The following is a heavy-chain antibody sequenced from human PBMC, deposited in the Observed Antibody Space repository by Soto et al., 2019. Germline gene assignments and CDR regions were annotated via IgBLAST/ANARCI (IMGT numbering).Heavy chain of an antibody. D-gene: IGHD1-1*01. J-gene: IGHJ4*02. Sequence: QVHLVQSGAEVKKPGASVKVSCKGSGYAFTTYGITWVRQAPGQGLEWMGWISAHNGKTNYAQKLQGRVTVTRDTSTSTAYMEQRSLGSDDTAVYYGARGRYGDYWGQGALVTVSS. CDR2: ISAHNGKT. V-gene: IGHV1-18*01. CDR3: ARGRYGDY. CDR1: GYAFTTYG.